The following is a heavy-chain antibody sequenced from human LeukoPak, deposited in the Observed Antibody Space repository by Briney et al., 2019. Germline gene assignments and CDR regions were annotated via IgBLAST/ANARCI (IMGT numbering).Heavy chain of an antibody. V-gene: IGHV4-59*01. D-gene: IGHD6-19*01. CDR3: ARVGYSSGWQVYYYMDG. Sequence: PSETLSLTCTVSGGSISSYYWSWIRQPPGKGLEWIGYIYYSGSTNYNPSLKSRVTISVDTSKNQFSLKLSSVTAADTAVYYCARVGYSSGWQVYYYMDGWGKGTTVTVSS. J-gene: IGHJ6*03. CDR2: IYYSGST. CDR1: GGSISSYY.